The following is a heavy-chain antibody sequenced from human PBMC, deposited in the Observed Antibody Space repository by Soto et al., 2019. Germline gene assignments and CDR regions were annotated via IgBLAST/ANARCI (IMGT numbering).Heavy chain of an antibody. J-gene: IGHJ6*02. CDR3: ARALTYYYDSSGYYRSYGMDV. CDR2: INHSGST. Sequence: TLSLTCAVYGGSFSGYYWSWIRQPPGKGLEWIGEINHSGSTNYNPSLKSRVTISVDTSKNQFSLKLSSVTAADTAVYYCARALTYYYDSSGYYRSYGMDVWGQGTTVTVSS. D-gene: IGHD3-22*01. CDR1: GGSFSGYY. V-gene: IGHV4-34*01.